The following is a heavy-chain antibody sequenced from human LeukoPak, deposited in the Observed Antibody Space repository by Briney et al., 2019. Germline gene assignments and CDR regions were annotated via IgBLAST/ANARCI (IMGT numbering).Heavy chain of an antibody. CDR1: GFTFSSYS. J-gene: IGHJ4*02. V-gene: IGHV3-21*01. D-gene: IGHD2-21*02. CDR3: ARVKVGTANDY. CDR2: ISSSSSYI. Sequence: GGSLRLSCAASGFTFSSYSMNWVRQVPGKGLEWVSSISSSSSYIYYADSVKGRFTISRDNAKNSLYLQMNSLRAEDTAVYYCARVKVGTANDYWGQGTLVTVSS.